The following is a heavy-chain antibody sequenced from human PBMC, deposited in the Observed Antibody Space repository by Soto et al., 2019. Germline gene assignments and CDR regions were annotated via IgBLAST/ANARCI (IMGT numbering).Heavy chain of an antibody. CDR1: GGTFSSYA. CDR3: ARDYGHDCSGGRCYFYF. J-gene: IGHJ4*02. D-gene: IGHD2-15*01. CDR2: ITPIFGTA. V-gene: IGHV1-69*01. Sequence: QVQLVQSGAEVKKPGSSVKVSCKASGGTFSSYAISWVRQAPGQGLEWMGGITPIFGTANYAQKFQGRVTITADDSTRTAHMELSSLRSEDTAVYYCARDYGHDCSGGRCYFYFWGQGTLVTVSS.